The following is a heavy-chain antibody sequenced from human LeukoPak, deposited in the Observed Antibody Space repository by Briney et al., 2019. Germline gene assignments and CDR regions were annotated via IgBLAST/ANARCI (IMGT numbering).Heavy chain of an antibody. CDR2: INPNSGGT. D-gene: IGHD3-10*01. V-gene: IGHV1-2*02. J-gene: IGHJ4*02. CDR1: GYTFTSYY. Sequence: GASVKVSCKASGYTFTSYYMHWVRQAPGQGLEWMGWINPNSGGTNYAQKFQGRVTMTRDTSISTAYMELSRLRSDDTAVYYCASPGLGNYYALAYWGQGTLVTVSS. CDR3: ASPGLGNYYALAY.